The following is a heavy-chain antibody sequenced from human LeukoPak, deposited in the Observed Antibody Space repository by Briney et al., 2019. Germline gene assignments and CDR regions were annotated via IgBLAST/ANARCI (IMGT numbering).Heavy chain of an antibody. J-gene: IGHJ4*02. CDR1: GGSISSDGHS. Sequence: TLSLTCTVSGGSISSDGHSWSWIRQSPGKGLEWIAYISYIGSTFYSSSLKTRVTISMDRPKNQFSLTLRSVTAADTAVYYCARGGVPEGKYYFDYRGQGTPVTVSS. CDR3: ARGGVPEGKYYFDY. D-gene: IGHD1-14*01. CDR2: ISYIGST. V-gene: IGHV4-30-2*06.